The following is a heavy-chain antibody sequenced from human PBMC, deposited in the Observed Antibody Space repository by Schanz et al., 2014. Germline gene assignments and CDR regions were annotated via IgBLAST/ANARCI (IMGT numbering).Heavy chain of an antibody. CDR3: ARGREVVAKIFDV. Sequence: EVQLLESGGGLVQPGGSLRLSCAASGFSFSIFAMTWVRQAPGQGLEWVSSISSSSMYIYQADSMRGRFTISRDNAKNSLYLQMNSLRAEDTGVYYCARGREVVAKIFDVWGQGTMVTVSS. D-gene: IGHD3-22*01. CDR2: ISSSSMYI. V-gene: IGHV3-21*01. J-gene: IGHJ3*01. CDR1: GFSFSIFA.